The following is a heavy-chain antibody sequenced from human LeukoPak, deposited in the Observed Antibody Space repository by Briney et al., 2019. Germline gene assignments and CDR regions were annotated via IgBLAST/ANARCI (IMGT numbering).Heavy chain of an antibody. J-gene: IGHJ4*02. CDR2: IYHSGST. D-gene: IGHD1-26*01. CDR3: ARILGATYY. Sequence: PSQTLSLTCTVSGGSISSGGYYWSWIRQPPGKGLEWIGYIYHSGSTYYNPPLKSRVTISVDRSKNQFSLKLSSVTAADTAVYYCARILGATYYWGQGTLVTVSS. V-gene: IGHV4-30-2*01. CDR1: GGSISSGGYY.